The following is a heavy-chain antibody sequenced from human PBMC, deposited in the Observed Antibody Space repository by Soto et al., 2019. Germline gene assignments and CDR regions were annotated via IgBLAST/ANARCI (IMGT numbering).Heavy chain of an antibody. Sequence: EVPLVESGGGLVQPGRSLRLSCAASGFTFDDYATHWVRQRPGRGLEWVSGITWNSDEIGYPDSVKGRFSISRDNAKKYLYLQMNSLRPDDTALYYCAASRGYDSSGYSGYYYGMDVWGQGTTVTVSS. J-gene: IGHJ6*02. CDR3: AASRGYDSSGYSGYYYGMDV. CDR1: GFTFDDYA. V-gene: IGHV3-9*01. D-gene: IGHD3-22*01. CDR2: ITWNSDEI.